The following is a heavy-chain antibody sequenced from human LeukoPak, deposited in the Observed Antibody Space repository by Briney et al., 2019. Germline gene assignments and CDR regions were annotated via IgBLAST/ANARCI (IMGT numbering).Heavy chain of an antibody. J-gene: IGHJ4*02. CDR1: GYTFTSYD. Sequence: ASVKVSCKASGYTFTSYDINWVRQATGQGLEWMGWMNPNSGNTGYAQKFQGRVTITRNTSISTAYMELSSLRSEDTAVYYCARGDCSSTSCSIDYWGQGTLVTVSS. CDR2: MNPNSGNT. D-gene: IGHD2-2*01. V-gene: IGHV1-8*03. CDR3: ARGDCSSTSCSIDY.